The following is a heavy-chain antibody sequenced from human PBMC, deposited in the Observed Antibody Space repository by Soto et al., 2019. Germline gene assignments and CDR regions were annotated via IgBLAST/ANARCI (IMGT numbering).Heavy chain of an antibody. D-gene: IGHD3-22*01. CDR2: IWYDGSNK. CDR1: GFTFSSYG. CDR3: ARDNSITMIPGGAFDI. J-gene: IGHJ3*02. Sequence: GGSLRLSCAASGFTFSSYGMHWVRQAPGKGLEWVAVIWYDGSNKYYADSVKGRFTISRDNSKNTLYLQMNSLRAEDTAVYYCARDNSITMIPGGAFDIWGQGTMVTVSS. V-gene: IGHV3-33*01.